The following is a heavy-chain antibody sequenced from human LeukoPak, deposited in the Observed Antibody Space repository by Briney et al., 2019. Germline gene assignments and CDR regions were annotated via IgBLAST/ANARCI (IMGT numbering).Heavy chain of an antibody. CDR1: GFTFSDYY. J-gene: IGHJ3*02. Sequence: GGSLRLSCAASGFTFSDYYMSWIRQAPGKGLEWISYISSSGSSIYYADSVKGRFTISRDNAKNSLYLQMNSLIAEDTAMYYWARAVTGYSSGWYGSACDIWGQGTMVTVSS. CDR2: ISSSGSSI. V-gene: IGHV3-11*01. CDR3: ARAVTGYSSGWYGSACDI. D-gene: IGHD6-19*01.